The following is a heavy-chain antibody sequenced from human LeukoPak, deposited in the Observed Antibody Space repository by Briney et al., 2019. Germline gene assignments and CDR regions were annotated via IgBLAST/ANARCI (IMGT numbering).Heavy chain of an antibody. V-gene: IGHV3-74*01. CDR3: TRSGLTYGSGSFYTRDY. J-gene: IGHJ4*02. CDR1: GFTFSSYW. CDR2: INSDGNNT. D-gene: IGHD3-10*01. Sequence: GGSLRLSCAASGFTFSSYWMHWVRQAPGKGLMWVSRINSDGNNTSYADSVKGRFTISRDNAKNTGYLQMNSLRAEDTAVYYCTRSGLTYGSGSFYTRDYWGQGTLVTVSS.